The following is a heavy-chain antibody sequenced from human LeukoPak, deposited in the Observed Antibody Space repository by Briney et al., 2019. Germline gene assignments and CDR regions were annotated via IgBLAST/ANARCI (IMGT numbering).Heavy chain of an antibody. Sequence: SETLSLTCTVSGGSISSGSYYWSWIRQPAGKGLEWIGRIYTSGSTNYNPSLKSRVTISVDTSKNQFSLKLSSVTAADTAVYYCARDRSDYSDYEVYWGQGTLVTVSS. CDR1: GGSISSGSYY. V-gene: IGHV4-61*02. J-gene: IGHJ4*02. CDR2: IYTSGST. D-gene: IGHD4-11*01. CDR3: ARDRSDYSDYEVY.